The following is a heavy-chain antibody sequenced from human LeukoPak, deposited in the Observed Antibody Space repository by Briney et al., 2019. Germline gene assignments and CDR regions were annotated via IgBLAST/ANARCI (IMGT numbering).Heavy chain of an antibody. Sequence: GGSLRLSCAASGFIFRNYGMHWVRQAPGKGLEWVAFIRYDGSIKSYAASVKGRFTISRDNSENTLYLQMSSLGPEDTAVYYRAKDVSSGMDVWGKGTTVTVSS. J-gene: IGHJ6*03. D-gene: IGHD3-16*02. CDR3: AKDVSSGMDV. CDR1: GFIFRNYG. CDR2: IRYDGSIK. V-gene: IGHV3-30*02.